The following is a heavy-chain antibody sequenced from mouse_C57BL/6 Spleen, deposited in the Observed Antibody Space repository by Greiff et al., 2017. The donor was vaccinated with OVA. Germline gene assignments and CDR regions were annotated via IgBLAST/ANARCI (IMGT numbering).Heavy chain of an antibody. J-gene: IGHJ1*03. CDR3: ARLEAGSRYFDV. Sequence: EVQLVESEGGLVQPGSSMKLSCTASGFTFSDYYMAWVRQVPEKGLEWVANINYDGSSTYYLDSLKSRFIISRDNAKNILYLQMSSLKSEDTATYYCARLEAGSRYFDVWGTGTTVTVSS. CDR2: INYDGSST. D-gene: IGHD3-1*01. V-gene: IGHV5-16*01. CDR1: GFTFSDYY.